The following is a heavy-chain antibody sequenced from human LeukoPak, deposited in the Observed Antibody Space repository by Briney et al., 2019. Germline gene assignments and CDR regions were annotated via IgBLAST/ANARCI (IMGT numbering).Heavy chain of an antibody. Sequence: KDGESLKISCKGSGYSFTSYWIGWVRQMPGKGLEWMGIIYPGDSDTRYSPSFQGQVTISADKSISTAYLQWSSLKASDTAMYYCARLGARGYSGYDSWDDAFDIWGQGTMVTVSS. CDR3: ARLGARGYSGYDSWDDAFDI. D-gene: IGHD5-12*01. J-gene: IGHJ3*02. CDR2: IYPGDSDT. V-gene: IGHV5-51*01. CDR1: GYSFTSYW.